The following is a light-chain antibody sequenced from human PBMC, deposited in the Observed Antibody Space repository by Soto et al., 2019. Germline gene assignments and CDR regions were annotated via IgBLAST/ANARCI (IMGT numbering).Light chain of an antibody. Sequence: NFMLTQPRSVSESPGKTVTISCTPTSGSIATNYVQWHQQRPGSAPRSVIYDDNQRPSGVPDRFSGSIDRSSISASLTISGLKTEDEADYYCQSYDVDNVVFGGGTQLTVL. CDR1: SGSIATNY. CDR3: QSYDVDNVV. CDR2: DDN. V-gene: IGLV6-57*04. J-gene: IGLJ2*01.